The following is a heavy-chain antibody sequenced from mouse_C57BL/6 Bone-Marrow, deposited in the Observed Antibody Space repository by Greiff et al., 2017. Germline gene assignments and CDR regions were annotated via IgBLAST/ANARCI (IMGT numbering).Heavy chain of an antibody. Sequence: HVQLPPPGAELVKPGASVTSSCKASGYTFTSYWTHWVKQRPGQGLAWIGMIHPNSGSTNYNEKFKSNATLTVDKSSSTAYMQLSSLTSEDSAVYYCARDYDYDAWCAYGGQAPLVTVSA. D-gene: IGHD2-4*01. CDR1: GYTFTSYW. CDR3: ARDYDYDAWCAY. V-gene: IGHV1-64*01. CDR2: IHPNSGST. J-gene: IGHJ3*01.